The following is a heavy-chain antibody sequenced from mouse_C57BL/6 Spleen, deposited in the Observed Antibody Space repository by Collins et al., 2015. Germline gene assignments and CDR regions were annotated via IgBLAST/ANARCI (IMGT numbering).Heavy chain of an antibody. J-gene: IGHJ4*01. CDR2: INTETGEP. V-gene: IGHV9-2-1*01. Sequence: QIQLVQSGPELKKPGETVKISCKASGYTFTDYSMHWVKQAPGKGLKWMGWINTETGEPTYADDFKGRFAFSLETSASTAYLQINNLKNEDTATYFCARGGTDYAMDYWGQGTSVTVSS. CDR1: GYTFTDYS. D-gene: IGHD3-3*01. CDR3: ARGGTDYAMDY.